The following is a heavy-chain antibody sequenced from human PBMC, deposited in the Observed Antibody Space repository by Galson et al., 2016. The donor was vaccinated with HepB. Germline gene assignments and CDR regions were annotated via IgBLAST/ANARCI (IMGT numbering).Heavy chain of an antibody. Sequence: SVKVSCKASGYNFITYDINWVRQATGQGLEWMGWMNPKSGNTGYAQKFQGRVTMTRDTSISTAYMELSSLTSDDTAVYYCASVVNPYYYYYYGLDAWGQGPTVTVSS. V-gene: IGHV1-8*01. D-gene: IGHD2-15*01. CDR2: MNPKSGNT. J-gene: IGHJ6*02. CDR1: GYNFITYD. CDR3: ASVVNPYYYYYYGLDA.